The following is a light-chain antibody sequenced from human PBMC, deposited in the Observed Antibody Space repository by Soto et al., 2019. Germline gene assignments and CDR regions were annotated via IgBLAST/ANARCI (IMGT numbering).Light chain of an antibody. CDR1: QSVRSRY. V-gene: IGKV3-20*01. Sequence: EIVLTQSPGTLSLSPGERAILSCRASQSVRSRYLAWYQQKPGRAPRLLIYGASNRATGIPDRFSGSGSGTDFTLTVSRLEPADFAVYFCQQYDTSPGTFGQGTKVEIK. J-gene: IGKJ1*01. CDR2: GAS. CDR3: QQYDTSPGT.